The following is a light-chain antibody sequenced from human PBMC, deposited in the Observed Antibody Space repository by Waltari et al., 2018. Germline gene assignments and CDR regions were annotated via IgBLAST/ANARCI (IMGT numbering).Light chain of an antibody. CDR1: QSIRSY. J-gene: IGKJ1*01. V-gene: IGKV3-20*01. CDR2: GAS. Sequence: EIVLTQSPGTLSLSPGETATLSCRASQSIRSYLAWYQQKPDQAPMLLISGASSRATGVPDRFSGSGSGTDFSLTISRLEPEDFAVYYCQNHERLPATFGQGTKVEIK. CDR3: QNHERLPAT.